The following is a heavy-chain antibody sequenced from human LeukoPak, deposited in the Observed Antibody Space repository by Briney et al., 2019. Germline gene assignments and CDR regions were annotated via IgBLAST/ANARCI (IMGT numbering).Heavy chain of an antibody. J-gene: IGHJ4*02. Sequence: AGGSLRLSCAASGFTFDDYAMHWVRQATGKGLEWVSGISWNSGNLVYADSVKGRFTISRDNAKGTLYLQMSSLRAEDTAVYYCTGHHQAYSRTYWGQGTLVTVSS. CDR2: ISWNSGNL. D-gene: IGHD4-11*01. CDR1: GFTFDDYA. CDR3: TGHHQAYSRTY. V-gene: IGHV3-9*01.